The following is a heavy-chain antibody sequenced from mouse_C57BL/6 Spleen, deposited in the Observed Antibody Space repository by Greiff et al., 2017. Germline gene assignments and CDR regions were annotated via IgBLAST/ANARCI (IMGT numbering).Heavy chain of an antibody. V-gene: IGHV5-16*01. J-gene: IGHJ3*01. CDR2: MNYDGSST. D-gene: IGHD2-4*01. CDR3: AIYYDYPWFAY. CDR1: GFTFSDYY. Sequence: EVKLMESEGGLVQPGSSMKLSCTASGFTFSDYYMAWVRQVPETGLEWVANMNYDGSSTYYLDSLKSRFIISRDNAKNILYLQMSSLKSEDTATYYCAIYYDYPWFAYWGQGTLVTVSA.